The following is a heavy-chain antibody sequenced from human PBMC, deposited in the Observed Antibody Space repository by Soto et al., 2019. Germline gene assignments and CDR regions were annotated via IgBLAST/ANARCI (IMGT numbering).Heavy chain of an antibody. CDR3: AHRPRGYSYYFDY. CDR1: GFSLSTRGVG. CDR2: LYWDDDK. J-gene: IGHJ4*02. V-gene: IGHV2-5*02. D-gene: IGHD5-18*01. Sequence: QITLKESGPTLVKPTQTLTLTCTFSGFSLSTRGVGVGWIRQPPGKALEWLALLYWDDDKGYSPSLKSRLPITKDTSKNQVVLTVTNMDPVDTATYYCAHRPRGYSYYFDYWGQGTLVTVSS.